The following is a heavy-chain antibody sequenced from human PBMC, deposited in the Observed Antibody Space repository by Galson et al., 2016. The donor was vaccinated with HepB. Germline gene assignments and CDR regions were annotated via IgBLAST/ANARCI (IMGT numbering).Heavy chain of an antibody. V-gene: IGHV3-23*01. CDR1: GFTFSHYA. CDR2: ISGRGGRT. D-gene: IGHD3-10*01. J-gene: IGHJ5*01. Sequence: SLRLSCAASGFTFSHYAMNWVRQAPGKGLDWVSGISGRGGRTYYGNSVKGRFTISRDTSKNTLYLQMNNLRVEETAVYYCVKEGAWFGGDWFDPWGQGTLVIVSS. CDR3: VKEGAWFGGDWFDP.